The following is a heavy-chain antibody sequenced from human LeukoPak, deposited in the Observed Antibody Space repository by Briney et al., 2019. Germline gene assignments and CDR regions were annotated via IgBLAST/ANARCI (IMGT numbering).Heavy chain of an antibody. CDR1: GFTFSNYW. J-gene: IGHJ4*02. V-gene: IGHV3-7*01. CDR2: IKPDGSEE. CDR3: ARNKRGDF. Sequence: GGSLRLSCAASGFTFSNYWMSWVRQAPGKGLEWVANIKPDGSEENYVDSVKGRFTISRDNAKNSLYLQMNSLRAEDTAVYYCARNKRGDFWGQGALVTVSS. D-gene: IGHD1/OR15-1a*01.